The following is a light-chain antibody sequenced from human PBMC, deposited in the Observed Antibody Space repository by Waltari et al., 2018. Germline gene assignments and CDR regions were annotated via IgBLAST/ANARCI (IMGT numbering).Light chain of an antibody. Sequence: QSALTQPASVSGSPGQSITISCTGTSSDVGGYNYVYWYQQHPGKAPKLMIYDVSNRPSWVSNRFSGSKSGNTASLTISGLQAEDEADYYCSSYTSSSTLWVFGGGTKLTVL. CDR1: SSDVGGYNY. J-gene: IGLJ3*02. V-gene: IGLV2-14*03. CDR3: SSYTSSSTLWV. CDR2: DVS.